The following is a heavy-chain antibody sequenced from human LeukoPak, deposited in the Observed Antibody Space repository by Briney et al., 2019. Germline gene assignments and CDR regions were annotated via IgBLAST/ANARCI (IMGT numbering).Heavy chain of an antibody. J-gene: IGHJ3*02. CDR1: GFTFSSYS. Sequence: GGSLRLSCVDSGFTFSSYSLSWVRQAPGKGLEWVAVIWYDGSNKYYADSVKGRFTISRDNSKNTLYLQMNSLRAEDTAVYYCAKAAIFGVVKGAFDIWGQGTMVTVSS. CDR2: IWYDGSNK. D-gene: IGHD3-3*01. CDR3: AKAAIFGVVKGAFDI. V-gene: IGHV3-33*06.